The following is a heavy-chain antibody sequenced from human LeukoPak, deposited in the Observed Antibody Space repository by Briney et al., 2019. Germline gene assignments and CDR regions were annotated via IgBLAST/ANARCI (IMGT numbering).Heavy chain of an antibody. D-gene: IGHD6-19*01. Sequence: PGGSLRLSCAASGFTFDDYAMHWVRQAPGKGLEWVSGISWNSGSIGYADSVKGRFTISRDNAKNSLYLQMNSLRAEDMALYYCARSSVAGSHANNGAFDIWGQGTMVTVSS. CDR3: ARSSVAGSHANNGAFDI. CDR2: ISWNSGSI. J-gene: IGHJ3*02. V-gene: IGHV3-9*03. CDR1: GFTFDDYA.